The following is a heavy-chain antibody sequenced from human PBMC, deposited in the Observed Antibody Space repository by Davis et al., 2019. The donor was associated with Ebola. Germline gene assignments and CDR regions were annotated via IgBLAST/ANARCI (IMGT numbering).Heavy chain of an antibody. D-gene: IGHD5-12*01. CDR2: IYYSGST. CDR3: ARRLVATYYFDY. Sequence: SETLSLTCTVSGGSISSYYWSWIRQPPGKGLEWIGYIYYSGSTYYNPSLKSRVSISVDTSKNQFSLKVSSVTAADTAVYYCARRLVATYYFDYWGQGTLVTVSS. CDR1: GGSISSYY. J-gene: IGHJ4*02. V-gene: IGHV4-59*12.